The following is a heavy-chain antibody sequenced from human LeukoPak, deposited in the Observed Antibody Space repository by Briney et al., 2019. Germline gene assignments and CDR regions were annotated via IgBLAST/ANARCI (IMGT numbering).Heavy chain of an antibody. J-gene: IGHJ4*02. CDR3: ARDLGLGPLDY. CDR1: GGTFSSYA. Sequence: ASVKVSCKASGGTFSSYAISWVRQASGQGLEWMGRIIPILGIANYAQKFQGRVTITADKSTSTACMELSSLRSEDTAVYYCARDLGLGPLDYWGQGTLVTVSS. V-gene: IGHV1-69*04. CDR2: IIPILGIA.